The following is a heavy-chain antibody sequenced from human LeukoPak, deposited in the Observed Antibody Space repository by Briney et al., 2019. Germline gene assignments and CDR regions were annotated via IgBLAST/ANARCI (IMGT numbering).Heavy chain of an antibody. CDR1: GGSISSYY. V-gene: IGHV4-59*01. CDR2: IYYTGDT. CDR3: ARAPWELLTGGGYYFDY. J-gene: IGHJ4*02. Sequence: SETLSLTCSVSGGSISSYYWSWIRQPPGKGLEWLGYIYYTGDTKYNPSLRSRVTMSLDMSKNHFPLRLTSVTAADTAVYYCARAPWELLTGGGYYFDYWGQGTLVTVSS. D-gene: IGHD1-26*01.